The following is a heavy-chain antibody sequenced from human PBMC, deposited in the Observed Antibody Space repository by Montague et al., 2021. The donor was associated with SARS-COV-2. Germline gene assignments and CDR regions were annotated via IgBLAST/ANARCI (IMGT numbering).Heavy chain of an antibody. CDR2: GYHSGNT. V-gene: IGHV4-59*01. J-gene: IGHJ2*01. Sequence: SETLSLTCSVSGGSISGYYWCWIRQRQGKGLEWIGNGYHSGNTKYNSSLTSRVSITVDTSTNKFSLRLSSMTAAATDVYYCAGEYRIELWQTNGYVGLWGRGTLVTVSS. CDR3: AGEYRIELWQTNGYVGL. CDR1: GGSISGYY. D-gene: IGHD3-16*01.